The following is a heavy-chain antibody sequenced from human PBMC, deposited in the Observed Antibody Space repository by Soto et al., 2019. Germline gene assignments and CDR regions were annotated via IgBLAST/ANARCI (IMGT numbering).Heavy chain of an antibody. Sequence: EVQLVESGGGLVKPGGSLRLSCAASGFTFSSFSMNWVRQAPGKGLEWVSPISSSSRYIYYADSVKGRFTISRDNAKNSLFLHMNTLKADDTAVYYCSRSPDDGEDRGDFDFWGQGTLVTVSS. CDR1: GFTFSSFS. D-gene: IGHD4-17*01. V-gene: IGHV3-21*01. CDR2: ISSSSRYI. J-gene: IGHJ4*02. CDR3: SRSPDDGEDRGDFDF.